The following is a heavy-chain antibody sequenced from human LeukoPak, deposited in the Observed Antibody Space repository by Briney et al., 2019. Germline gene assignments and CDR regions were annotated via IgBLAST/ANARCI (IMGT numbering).Heavy chain of an antibody. CDR3: ARGGYGDYHFFDY. CDR2: ISYDGSNK. CDR1: GFTFSSYA. Sequence: GGSLRLSCAASGFTFSSYAMHWVRQAPGKGLEWVAVISYDGSNKYYADSVKGRFTISRDNSKNTLYLQMNSLRAEDTAVYYCARGGYGDYHFFDYWGQGTLVTVSS. D-gene: IGHD4-17*01. V-gene: IGHV3-30-3*01. J-gene: IGHJ4*02.